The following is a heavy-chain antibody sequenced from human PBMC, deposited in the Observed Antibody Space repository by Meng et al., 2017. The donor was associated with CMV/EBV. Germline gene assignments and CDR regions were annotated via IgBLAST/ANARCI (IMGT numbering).Heavy chain of an antibody. CDR1: GFTLSSYW. D-gene: IGHD2-2*02. J-gene: IGHJ6*02. V-gene: IGHV3-7*01. CDR2: IKQDGSEK. Sequence: GGSLRLSCAASGFTLSSYWMSWVRQAPGKGLEWVANIKQDGSEKYYVDSVKGRFTISRDNAKNSLYLQMNSLRAEDTAVYYCARSDCSSTSCYNYYYYGMDVWGQGTTVTVSS. CDR3: ARSDCSSTSCYNYYYYGMDV.